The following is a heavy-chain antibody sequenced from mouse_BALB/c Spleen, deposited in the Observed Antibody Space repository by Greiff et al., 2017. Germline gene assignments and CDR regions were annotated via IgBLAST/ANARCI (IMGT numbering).Heavy chain of an antibody. Sequence: EVKLQESGPGLVKPSQSLSLTCTVTGYSITSDYAWNWIRQFPGNQLEWMGYISYSGSTSYNPSLKSRISITRDTSKNQFFLQLNSVTTEDTATYYCARSGYGNYDYYAMDYWGQGTSVTVSS. CDR2: ISYSGST. V-gene: IGHV3-2*02. J-gene: IGHJ4*01. D-gene: IGHD2-10*02. CDR1: GYSITSDYA. CDR3: ARSGYGNYDYYAMDY.